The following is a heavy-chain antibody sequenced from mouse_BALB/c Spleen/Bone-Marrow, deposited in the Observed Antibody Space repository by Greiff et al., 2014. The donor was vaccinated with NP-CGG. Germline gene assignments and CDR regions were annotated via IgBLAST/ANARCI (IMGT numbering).Heavy chain of an antibody. CDR1: GFNIKDTY. V-gene: IGHV14-3*02. D-gene: IGHD1-1*01. J-gene: IGHJ2*01. CDR2: IDPANVNT. Sequence: VQLQQSGAELVKPGASVKLSCTASGFNIKDTYMHRVKQRPEQGLEWIGRIDPANVNTKYDPKIQGKATITADTSSNTAYLQLSSLTSEDTAVYYCASYVYGYYFDYWGQGTTLTVSS. CDR3: ASYVYGYYFDY.